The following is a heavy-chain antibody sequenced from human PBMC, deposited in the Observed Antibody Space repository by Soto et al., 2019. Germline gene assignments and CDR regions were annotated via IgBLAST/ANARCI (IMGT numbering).Heavy chain of an antibody. Sequence: SETLSLTCTVSGGSISSYYWSWIRQPPGKGLEWIGYIYYSGSTNYNPSLKSRVTISVDTSKNQFSLKLSSVTAADTAVYYCARTYYDFWSGYYVSPASYYIDVWGKGTTVTVS. CDR3: ARTYYDFWSGYYVSPASYYIDV. V-gene: IGHV4-59*08. CDR2: IYYSGST. D-gene: IGHD3-3*01. CDR1: GGSISSYY. J-gene: IGHJ6*03.